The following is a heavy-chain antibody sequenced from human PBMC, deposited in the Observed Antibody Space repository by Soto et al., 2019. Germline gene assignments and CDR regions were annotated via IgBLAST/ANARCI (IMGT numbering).Heavy chain of an antibody. J-gene: IGHJ3*01. CDR1: GGSISSGGYS. CDR2: IFHGGNT. CDR3: ARARWYDAFDV. D-gene: IGHD2-15*01. V-gene: IGHV4-30-4*07. Sequence: PSETLSLTCAVSGGSISSGGYSWSWIRQPPGKGLEWIGSIFHGGNTYYNPSLKSRVTISVDMSKNQFSLKLNSVTAADTAVYYCARARWYDAFDVWGQGTVVTVSS.